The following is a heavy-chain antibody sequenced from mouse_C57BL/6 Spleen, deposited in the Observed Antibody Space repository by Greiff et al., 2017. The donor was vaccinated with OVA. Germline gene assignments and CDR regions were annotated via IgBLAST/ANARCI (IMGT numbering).Heavy chain of an antibody. CDR2: FYPGSGSI. CDR1: GYTFTEYT. CDR3: ARHEGRWLLRGYFDV. D-gene: IGHD2-3*01. V-gene: IGHV1-62-2*01. J-gene: IGHJ1*03. Sequence: VKLVESGAELVKPGASVKLSCKASGYTFTEYTIHWVKQRSGQGLEWIGWFYPGSGSIKYNEKFKDKATLTADKSSSTVYMELSRLTSEDSAVYFCARHEGRWLLRGYFDVWGTGTTVTVSS.